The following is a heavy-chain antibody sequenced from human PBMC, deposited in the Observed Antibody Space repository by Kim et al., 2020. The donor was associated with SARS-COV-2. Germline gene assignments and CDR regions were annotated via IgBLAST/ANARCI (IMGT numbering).Heavy chain of an antibody. CDR1: GYTFTSYA. CDR2: INAGNGNT. J-gene: IGHJ6*03. Sequence: ASVKVSCKASGYTFTSYAMHWVRQAPGQRLEWMGWINAGNGNTKYSQKFQGRVTITRDTSASTAYMELSSLRSEDTAVYYCARDLVSSSWYRYYYYYMDVWGKGTTVTVSS. CDR3: ARDLVSSSWYRYYYYYMDV. D-gene: IGHD6-13*01. V-gene: IGHV1-3*01.